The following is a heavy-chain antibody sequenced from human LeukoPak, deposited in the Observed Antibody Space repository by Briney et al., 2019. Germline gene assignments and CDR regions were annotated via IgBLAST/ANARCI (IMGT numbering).Heavy chain of an antibody. CDR3: ARASYSSGWFGVWYFDL. CDR1: GFTLSSYW. CDR2: INTDGSRT. D-gene: IGHD6-19*01. V-gene: IGHV3-74*01. J-gene: IGHJ2*01. Sequence: GGSLRLSCAASGFTLSSYWMHWVRQAPGKGLVWVSRINTDGSRTNYADSVKGRFTISRDNSKNTLYLQMTSLSAEDTAVFYCARASYSSGWFGVWYFDLWGRGTLVTVSS.